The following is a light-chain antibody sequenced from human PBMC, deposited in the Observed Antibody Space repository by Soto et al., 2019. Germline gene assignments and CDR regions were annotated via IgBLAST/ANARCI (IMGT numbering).Light chain of an antibody. V-gene: IGKV3-20*01. CDR3: QQYGSSPWT. CDR2: GAS. J-gene: IGKJ1*01. CDR1: QSVTSKN. Sequence: EIVLTQSPGTLSLSPGERATLSCRASQSVTSKNLAWYQQKPGQTPRLVIYGASSRATGIPDRFSGSGSGTDFTLTISRLEPEDFAVYYCQQYGSSPWTFGQGTKVEIK.